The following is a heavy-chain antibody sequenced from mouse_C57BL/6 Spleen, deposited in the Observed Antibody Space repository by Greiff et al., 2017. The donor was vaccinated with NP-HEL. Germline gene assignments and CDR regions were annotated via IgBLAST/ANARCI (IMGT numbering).Heavy chain of an antibody. CDR2: ISYSGST. Sequence: EVKLMESGPGLAKPCQSLTLSCSVSGYSFTSDYWNWIRQFPGNELEWMGYISYSGSTYNNPSIKSRISITRDTSKNQYYLQLNSVTTEDTATYYCARGTGPFAYWGQGTLVTVSA. CDR3: ARGTGPFAY. D-gene: IGHD4-1*01. CDR1: GYSFTSDY. J-gene: IGHJ3*01. V-gene: IGHV3-8*01.